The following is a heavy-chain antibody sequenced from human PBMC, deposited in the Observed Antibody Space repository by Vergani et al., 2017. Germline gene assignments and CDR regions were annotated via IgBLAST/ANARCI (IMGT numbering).Heavy chain of an antibody. CDR1: GFTFSSYC. D-gene: IGHD3/OR15-3a*01. V-gene: IGHV3-33*01. CDR3: ARDDFRHYMDV. Sequence: QVQLVESGGGVVQPGRSLRLSCAASGFTFSSYCMHWVRQAPGKGLEWVAVIWYDGSNKYYAVSVKGRYTISRDNSKNTLDLQMNSLSAEDTAVYYCARDDFRHYMDVWGKGTTVTVSS. J-gene: IGHJ6*03. CDR2: IWYDGSNK.